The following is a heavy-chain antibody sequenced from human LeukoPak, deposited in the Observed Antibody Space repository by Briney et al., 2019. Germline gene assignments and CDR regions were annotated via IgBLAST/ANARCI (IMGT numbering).Heavy chain of an antibody. Sequence: GASVKVSCKTSGYTFATYSINWVRQAPGQGLEWMGGIIPIFGTANYAQKFQGRVTITADESTSTAYMELSSLRSEDTAVYYCARGKPLKARDGILTGYPDYWGQGTLVTVSS. CDR1: GYTFATYS. J-gene: IGHJ4*02. CDR2: IIPIFGTA. V-gene: IGHV1-69*13. D-gene: IGHD3-9*01. CDR3: ARGKPLKARDGILTGYPDY.